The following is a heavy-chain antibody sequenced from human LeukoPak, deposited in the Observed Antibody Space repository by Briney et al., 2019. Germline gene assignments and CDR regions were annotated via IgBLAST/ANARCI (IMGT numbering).Heavy chain of an antibody. V-gene: IGHV3-11*04. J-gene: IGHJ5*02. CDR1: RFILRHYY. Sequence: SVRLPHGAWRFILRHYYMLWIRGAPGKGLEGGSYIPNSCSTKYYAEAVKHRFTNHRNNHKHRLHLHENGLRAEDTAVYYCARAEEGTDFWSGRRYYWFDPWGQGTLVTVSS. CDR2: IPNSCSTK. CDR3: ARAEEGTDFWSGRRYYWFDP. D-gene: IGHD3-3*01.